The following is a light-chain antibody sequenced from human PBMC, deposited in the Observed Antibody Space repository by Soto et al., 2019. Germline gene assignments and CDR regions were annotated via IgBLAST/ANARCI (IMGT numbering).Light chain of an antibody. CDR2: GAS. Sequence: EIVLTQSPGTQSLSPGERATLSCRASQSVSSSYLAWYQQKPGQAPRLLIYGASSRATGIPDRFSGSGSGTDFTLTISRLEPEDFAVYYCQPYGSSPRFTFGPGTKVDIK. V-gene: IGKV3-20*01. J-gene: IGKJ3*01. CDR1: QSVSSSY. CDR3: QPYGSSPRFT.